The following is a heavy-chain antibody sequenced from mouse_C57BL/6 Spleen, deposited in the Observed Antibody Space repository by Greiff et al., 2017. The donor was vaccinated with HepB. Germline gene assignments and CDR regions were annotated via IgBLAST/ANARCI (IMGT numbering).Heavy chain of an antibody. D-gene: IGHD3-1*01. CDR1: GYTFTSYG. CDR3: ARCGTAQSDWLAY. Sequence: QVQLQQSGAELARPGASVKLSCKASGYTFTSYGISWVKQRTGQGLEWIGEIYPRSGNTYYNEKFKGKATLTADKSSSTAYMELRSLTSEDSAVYFCARCGTAQSDWLAYWGQGTLVTVSA. V-gene: IGHV1-81*01. CDR2: IYPRSGNT. J-gene: IGHJ3*01.